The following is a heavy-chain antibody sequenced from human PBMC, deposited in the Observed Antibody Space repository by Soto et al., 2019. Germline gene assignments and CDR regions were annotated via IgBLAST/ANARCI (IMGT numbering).Heavy chain of an antibody. V-gene: IGHV5-51*01. CDR3: AKTAAGGKNYYGMDV. J-gene: IGHJ6*02. CDR2: IYPGDSDT. CDR1: GYSFTSYW. Sequence: GESLKISCKGSGYSFTSYWIGWARQMPGKGLEWMGIIYPGDSDTRYSPSFQGQVTISADKSISTAYLQWSSLKASDTAMYYCAKTAAGGKNYYGMDVWGQGTTVTVFS. D-gene: IGHD6-13*01.